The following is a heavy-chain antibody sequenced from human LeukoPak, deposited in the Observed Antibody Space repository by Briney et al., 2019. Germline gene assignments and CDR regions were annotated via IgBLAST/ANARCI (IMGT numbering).Heavy chain of an antibody. CDR3: AKGRLGVDS. J-gene: IGHJ4*02. CDR1: GFIFSSSA. D-gene: IGHD4-11*01. Sequence: GGSLRLSCAASGFIFSSSAMSWFRQAPGKGLEWVSSITGSAATTSYADSVKGRFIISRDISKNPLYLQMNTLRAEDTAVYYCAKGRLGVDSWGQGTLVTVSS. CDR2: ITGSAATT. V-gene: IGHV3-23*01.